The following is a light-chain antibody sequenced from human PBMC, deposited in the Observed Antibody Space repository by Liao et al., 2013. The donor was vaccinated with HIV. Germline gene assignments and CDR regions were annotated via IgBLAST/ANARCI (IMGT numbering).Light chain of an antibody. CDR1: ALPKQY. CDR2: KDS. Sequence: SYELTQPPSVSVSPGQTARITCSGDALPKQYAYWYQQKPGQAPVLLIYKDSERPSGIPERFSGSSSGTTVTLTISGVQAEDEADYYCQSADSSGTCPMFGGGTKLTVL. J-gene: IGLJ3*02. CDR3: QSADSSGTCPM. V-gene: IGLV3-25*03.